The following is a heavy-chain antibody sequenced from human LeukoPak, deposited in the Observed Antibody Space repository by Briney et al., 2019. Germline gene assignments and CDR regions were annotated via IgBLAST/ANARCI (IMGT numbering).Heavy chain of an antibody. CDR2: IWYDGSNK. CDR3: ARGYGDSSGSFDY. CDR1: GFSFSNYG. D-gene: IGHD6-19*01. V-gene: IGHV3-33*01. Sequence: PGRSLRLSGAASGFSFSNYGMHWIRQAPGKGLEWVAVIWYDGSNKYFADSVKGRFTISRDNSKNSLYLQMNSLRAEDTAVYYCARGYGDSSGSFDYWGQGTLVTVSS. J-gene: IGHJ4*02.